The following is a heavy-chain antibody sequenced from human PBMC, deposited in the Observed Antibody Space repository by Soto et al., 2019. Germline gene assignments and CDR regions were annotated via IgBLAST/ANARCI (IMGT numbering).Heavy chain of an antibody. Sequence: SETLSLTCTVSGGSISSSSYYWGWIRQPPGKGLEWIGSIYYSGSTYYNLSLKSRVTISVDTSKNQFSLKLSSVTAADTAVYYCSRHLTGSYNWFDPWGQGTLVTVSS. D-gene: IGHD1-20*01. V-gene: IGHV4-39*01. J-gene: IGHJ5*02. CDR3: SRHLTGSYNWFDP. CDR2: IYYSGST. CDR1: GGSISSSSYY.